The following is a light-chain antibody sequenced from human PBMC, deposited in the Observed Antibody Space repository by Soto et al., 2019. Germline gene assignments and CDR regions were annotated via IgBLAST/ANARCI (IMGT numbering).Light chain of an antibody. Sequence: EIVLTQSPGTLSLSPGERATLSCRASLSVSSSYLAWYQQKPGQAPRLLIYGASSRDTGIPDRFSASGFGADFTLTISRLEPEDFAVYYCQQYGSSPLTFGGGTKVDIK. V-gene: IGKV3-20*01. J-gene: IGKJ4*01. CDR2: GAS. CDR3: QQYGSSPLT. CDR1: LSVSSSY.